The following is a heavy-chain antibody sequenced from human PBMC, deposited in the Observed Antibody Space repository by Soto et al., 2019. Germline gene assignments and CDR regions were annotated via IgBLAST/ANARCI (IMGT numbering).Heavy chain of an antibody. V-gene: IGHV1-69*01. Sequence: QVQLVQSGAEVKKPGSSVKVSCKTSRDTFNKYAFNWVRQAPGQGLEWMGWIIPIFSSRNYAEKFQGRVTITADDYTSTAYMELRSPRFEDTAVYYCARGETYLGVWGQGTTVTVSS. CDR3: ARGETYLGV. CDR1: RDTFNKYA. D-gene: IGHD3-16*01. CDR2: IIPIFSSR. J-gene: IGHJ6*02.